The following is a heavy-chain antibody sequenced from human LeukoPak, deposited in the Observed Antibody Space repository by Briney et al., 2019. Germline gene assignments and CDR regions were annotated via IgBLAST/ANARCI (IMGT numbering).Heavy chain of an antibody. CDR3: AREAPTGFGY. J-gene: IGHJ4*02. CDR1: GGSFSGFY. D-gene: IGHD3-16*01. CDR2: INQSGFT. Sequence: SETLSLTCAVYGGSFSGFYWSWIRQPPGKGLEWIGEINQSGFTKYNPSLKSRVTISVDTSKNQFSLKLTSVTAADTAVYYCAREAPTGFGYWGQGTLVPSPQ. V-gene: IGHV4-34*01.